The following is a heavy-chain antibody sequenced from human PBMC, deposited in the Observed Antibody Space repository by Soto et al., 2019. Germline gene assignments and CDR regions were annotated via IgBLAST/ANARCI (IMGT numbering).Heavy chain of an antibody. Sequence: GGSLRLSCAASGFTFSSYAMSWVRQAPGKGLEWVSAISGSGGSTYYADSVKGRFTISRDNSKNTLYLQMNSLRAEDTAVYYCAKDRFNAREWIQLTHGGFDIWGQGTMVTVSS. CDR2: ISGSGGST. CDR1: GFTFSSYA. V-gene: IGHV3-23*01. D-gene: IGHD5-18*01. J-gene: IGHJ3*02. CDR3: AKDRFNAREWIQLTHGGFDI.